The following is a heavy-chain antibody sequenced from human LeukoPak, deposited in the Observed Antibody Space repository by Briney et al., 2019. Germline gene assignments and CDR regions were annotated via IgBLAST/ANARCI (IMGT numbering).Heavy chain of an antibody. Sequence: PGGSLRLSCAASGFTFSSYSMNWVRQAPGKGLEWVSYISSSSSTIYYADSVKGRFTISRDNAKNSLYLQMNSLRAEDTAVYYCAREDCTNGVCVPLDYWGQGTLVTVSS. V-gene: IGHV3-48*01. D-gene: IGHD2-8*01. CDR3: AREDCTNGVCVPLDY. CDR2: ISSSSSTI. J-gene: IGHJ4*02. CDR1: GFTFSSYS.